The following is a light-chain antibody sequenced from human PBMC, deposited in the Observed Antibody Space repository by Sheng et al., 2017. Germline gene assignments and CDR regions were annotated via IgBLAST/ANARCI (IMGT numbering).Light chain of an antibody. Sequence: EIVLTQSPGTLSLSPGERATLSCRTSRSLSVNYLAWYQQKPGQAPRLLFYGASTGASDIPARFSGSGSGTDFTLTISRLDPEDFAVYYCQQYKSSPYTFGQGTRLEMK. CDR3: QQYKSSPYT. J-gene: IGKJ2*01. CDR1: RSLSVNY. CDR2: GAS. V-gene: IGKV3-20*01.